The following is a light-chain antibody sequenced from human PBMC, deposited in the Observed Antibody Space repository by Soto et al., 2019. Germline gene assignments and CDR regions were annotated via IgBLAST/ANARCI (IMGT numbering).Light chain of an antibody. Sequence: EIVMPQSPATLSVSPGERATLSCRASQSVSSNLAWHQQKPGQAPRLLIYGASTRATGIPARFSGSGSGTEFTLTISSLQSEDFAVYYCQQYNNWPALTFGGGTKVDIK. CDR1: QSVSSN. V-gene: IGKV3-15*01. CDR2: GAS. J-gene: IGKJ4*01. CDR3: QQYNNWPALT.